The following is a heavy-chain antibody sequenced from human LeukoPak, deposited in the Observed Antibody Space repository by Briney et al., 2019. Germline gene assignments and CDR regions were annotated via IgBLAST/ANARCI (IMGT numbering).Heavy chain of an antibody. D-gene: IGHD5-24*01. J-gene: IGHJ4*02. CDR2: VDPRGSYT. V-gene: IGHV5-10-1*01. Sequence: GESLKISCKTSGYSFTNYCITWVRQMPGKGLRWMGTVDPRGSYTNYSPSFQGHVTISADKSISTAYLQWSSLKASDTAMYYCARSDRDGYNALDYWGQGTLVTVSS. CDR1: GYSFTNYC. CDR3: ARSDRDGYNALDY.